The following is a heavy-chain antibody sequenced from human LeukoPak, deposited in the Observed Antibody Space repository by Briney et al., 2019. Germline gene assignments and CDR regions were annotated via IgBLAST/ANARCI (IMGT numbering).Heavy chain of an antibody. Sequence: ASVKVSCKASGFXFINYYIHWVRQAPGQGLEWLGIINLSGGSTHYPQKFQDRVTMTRDTSTSTVYMELSSLRSEDTAVYYCARDLDYGEKSEDYWGRGTLVTVSS. CDR1: GFXFINYY. J-gene: IGHJ4*02. CDR3: ARDLDYGEKSEDY. D-gene: IGHD4/OR15-4a*01. CDR2: INLSGGST. V-gene: IGHV1-46*01.